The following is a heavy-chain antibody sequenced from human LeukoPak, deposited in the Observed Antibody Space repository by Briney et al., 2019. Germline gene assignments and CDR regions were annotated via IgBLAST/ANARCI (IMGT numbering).Heavy chain of an antibody. J-gene: IGHJ4*02. CDR1: GFTVSSNS. D-gene: IGHD1-26*01. Sequence: GGSLRLSCAASGFTVSSNSMSWVRQAPGKGLEWVSFIYSGGSTYYADSVKGRFTISRDNSKNTLYLQMNSLRAEDTAVYYCARVSGSYGSVDYWGQGTLVTVSS. CDR2: IYSGGST. CDR3: ARVSGSYGSVDY. V-gene: IGHV3-66*01.